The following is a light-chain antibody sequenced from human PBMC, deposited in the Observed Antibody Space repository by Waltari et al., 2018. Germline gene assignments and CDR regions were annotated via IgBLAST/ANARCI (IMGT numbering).Light chain of an antibody. V-gene: IGLV1-44*01. Sequence: QSVMTQPPSASGTPGQRVTISCSGSSSNIGSNTVNWYQQLPGPAPKLLIYSTNQRPSGVPVRFSGSKSGTSASLAISGLQSEDEADYYCAAWDDSLNGYVFGTGTKVTVL. CDR2: STN. CDR3: AAWDDSLNGYV. J-gene: IGLJ1*01. CDR1: SSNIGSNT.